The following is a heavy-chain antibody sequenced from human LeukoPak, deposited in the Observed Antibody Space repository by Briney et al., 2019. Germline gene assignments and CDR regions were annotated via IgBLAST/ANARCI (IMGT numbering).Heavy chain of an antibody. CDR1: GYTFTDYY. J-gene: IGHJ4*02. CDR3: AREMTAYSKSDC. D-gene: IGHD5-18*01. CDR2: INPNGGGT. Sequence: ASVKVSCKVSGYTFTDYYMHWVRQAPGQGLEWMGWINPNGGGTNYAQKFQGRVTMTRDTSISTAYMELSRLRSDDTAVYYCAREMTAYSKSDCWGQGSLVTVSS. V-gene: IGHV1-2*02.